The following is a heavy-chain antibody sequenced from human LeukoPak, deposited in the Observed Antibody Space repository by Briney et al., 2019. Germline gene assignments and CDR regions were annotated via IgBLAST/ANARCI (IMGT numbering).Heavy chain of an antibody. D-gene: IGHD3-10*01. J-gene: IGHJ4*02. CDR1: GGSFSGYY. V-gene: IGHV4-34*01. Sequence: KTSETLSLTCAVYGGSFSGYYWSWIRQPPGKGLEWIGEINHSGSTNYNPSLKSRVTISVDTSKNQFSLKLSSVTAADTAVYYCATARPRISGFDCWGQGTLVTVSS. CDR3: ATARPRISGFDC. CDR2: INHSGST.